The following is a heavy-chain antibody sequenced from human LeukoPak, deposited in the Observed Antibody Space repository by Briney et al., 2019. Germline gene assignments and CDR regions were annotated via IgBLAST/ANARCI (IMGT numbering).Heavy chain of an antibody. CDR3: ARDLSYSSSWIDY. CDR2: ISAYNGNT. V-gene: IGHV1-18*01. D-gene: IGHD6-13*01. J-gene: IGHJ4*02. CDR1: GYTFTSYG. Sequence: ASVKVSCKASGYTFTSYGISWVRQAPGQGLEWMGWISAYNGNTNYAQKLQGRVTMTTDTSMSTAYVELRSLRSDDTAVYYCARDLSYSSSWIDYWGQGTLVTVSS.